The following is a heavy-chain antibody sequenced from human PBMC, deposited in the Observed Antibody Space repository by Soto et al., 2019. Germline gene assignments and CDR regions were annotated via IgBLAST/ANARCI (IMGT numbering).Heavy chain of an antibody. CDR3: ASRGGIVVVVAPSPPNYYYNGMDV. CDR2: IIPIFGTA. D-gene: IGHD2-15*01. V-gene: IGHV1-69*13. CDR1: GGTFSSYA. Sequence: ASVKVSCKASGGTFSSYAISWVRQAPGQGLEWMGGIIPIFGTANYAQKFQGRVTITADESTSTAYMELSSLRSEDTAVYDCASRGGIVVVVAPSPPNYYYNGMDVWGQGTTATVSS. J-gene: IGHJ6*02.